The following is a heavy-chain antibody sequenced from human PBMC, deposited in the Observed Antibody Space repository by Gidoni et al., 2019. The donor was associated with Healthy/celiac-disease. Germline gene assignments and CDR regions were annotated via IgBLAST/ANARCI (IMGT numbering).Heavy chain of an antibody. Sequence: QVQLVESGGGVVQPGRSLRLSCAASGFTFSSYGMHWVRQAPGKGLEWVAVISYDGSNKYYADSVKGRFTISRDNSKNTLYLQMNSLRAEDTAVYYCAKDPNSYGYDDIDYWGQGTLVTVSS. CDR2: ISYDGSNK. CDR3: AKDPNSYGYDDIDY. J-gene: IGHJ4*02. CDR1: GFTFSSYG. V-gene: IGHV3-30*18. D-gene: IGHD5-18*01.